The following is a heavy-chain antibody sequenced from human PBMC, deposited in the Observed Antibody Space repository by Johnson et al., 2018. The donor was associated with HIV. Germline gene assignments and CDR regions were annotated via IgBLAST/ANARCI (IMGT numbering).Heavy chain of an antibody. CDR2: FFSGGTT. D-gene: IGHD5-24*01. V-gene: IGHV3-66*01. Sequence: VQLVESGGGLVKPGGSLRLSCAASGFTFSTYDMHWVRQAIGKGLEWVSVFFSGGTTYYADSVNGRFTISRDNSKNTLFLQMNSLRADDTALYYCARACRDGYTCDAFDIWGQGTMVTVSS. CDR3: ARACRDGYTCDAFDI. J-gene: IGHJ3*02. CDR1: GFTFSTYD.